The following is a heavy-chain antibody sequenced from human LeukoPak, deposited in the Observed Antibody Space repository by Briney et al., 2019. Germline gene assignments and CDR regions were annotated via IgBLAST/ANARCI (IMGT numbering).Heavy chain of an antibody. CDR3: ARFVNQSTYYFDS. V-gene: IGHV3-21*01. D-gene: IGHD1-14*01. CDR2: INPDSKYI. Sequence: GGSLRLSCAASAFALSTYTMEWVRLAPGKGLEWVSSINPDSKYIYYRDSVRGRFTISRDNAKNSLYLQMNSLRVEDTAVYFCARFVNQSTYYFDSWGQGTLVIVSS. CDR1: AFALSTYT. J-gene: IGHJ4*02.